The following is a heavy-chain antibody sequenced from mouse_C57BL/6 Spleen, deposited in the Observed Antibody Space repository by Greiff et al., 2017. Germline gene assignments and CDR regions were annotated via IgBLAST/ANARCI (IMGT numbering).Heavy chain of an antibody. D-gene: IGHD5-2*01. CDR2: IDPSDSYT. Sequence: QVQLQQPGAELVKPGASVKLSCKASGYTFTSYWMQWVKQRPGQGLEWIGEIDPSDSYTNYNQKFKGKATLTVDTSSSTAYMQLSSLPSEDSAVYYCATNTWFAYWGQGTLVTVSA. J-gene: IGHJ3*01. CDR3: ATNTWFAY. CDR1: GYTFTSYW. V-gene: IGHV1-50*01.